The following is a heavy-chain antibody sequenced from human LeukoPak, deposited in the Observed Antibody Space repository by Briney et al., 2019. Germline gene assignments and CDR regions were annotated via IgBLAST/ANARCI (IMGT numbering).Heavy chain of an antibody. CDR1: GFTFSSYS. J-gene: IGHJ4*02. V-gene: IGHV3-30*03. D-gene: IGHD3-10*01. CDR3: ERTLNPYGSGSYYNVDY. Sequence: GGTLRLSCAASGFTFSSYSTNWVRQAPGKGLEWVAVISYDGSNKYYADSVKGRFTISRDNSKNTLYLQMNSLRAEDTAVYYCERTLNPYGSGSYYNVDYWGQGTLVTVSS. CDR2: ISYDGSNK.